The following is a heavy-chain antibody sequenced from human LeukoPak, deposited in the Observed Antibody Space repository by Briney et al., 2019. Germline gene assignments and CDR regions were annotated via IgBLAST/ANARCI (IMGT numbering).Heavy chain of an antibody. V-gene: IGHV3-7*01. CDR3: ARAWGSSGAHFDY. D-gene: IGHD3-22*01. Sequence: GGSLRLSCAASGFTFSSYWMSRVRQAPGKGLEWVANIKQDGSEKYYVDSVKGRFTISRDNAKNSLYLQMNSLRVEDTAVYYCARAWGSSGAHFDYWGQGTLVTVSS. J-gene: IGHJ4*02. CDR1: GFTFSSYW. CDR2: IKQDGSEK.